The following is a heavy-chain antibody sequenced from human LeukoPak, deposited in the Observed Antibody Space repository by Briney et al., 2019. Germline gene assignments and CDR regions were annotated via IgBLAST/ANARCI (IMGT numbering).Heavy chain of an antibody. CDR3: ARSRRRVAAALTGFDY. D-gene: IGHD6-13*01. V-gene: IGHV3-30*04. J-gene: IGHJ4*02. CDR2: ISYDGSNK. Sequence: GRSLRLSCAASGFTFSSYAMHWVRQAPGKGLEWVAVISYDGSNKYYADSVKGRFTISKDNSKNTLYLQMNSLRAEDTAVYYCARSRRRVAAALTGFDYWGQGTLVTVSS. CDR1: GFTFSSYA.